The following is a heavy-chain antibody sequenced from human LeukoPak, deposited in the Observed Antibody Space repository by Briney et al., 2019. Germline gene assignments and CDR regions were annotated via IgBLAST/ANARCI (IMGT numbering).Heavy chain of an antibody. J-gene: IGHJ4*02. Sequence: ASVKVSCKASGYTFTSYYMHWVRQAPGQGLEWMGIINPSGGSTSYAQKFQGRVTMTRDTSTSTVYMELSSLRSEDTAVYYCARSYYGSGSYNPLYYSDYWGQGTLVTVSS. D-gene: IGHD3-10*01. CDR3: ARSYYGSGSYNPLYYSDY. CDR1: GYTFTSYY. CDR2: INPSGGST. V-gene: IGHV1-46*01.